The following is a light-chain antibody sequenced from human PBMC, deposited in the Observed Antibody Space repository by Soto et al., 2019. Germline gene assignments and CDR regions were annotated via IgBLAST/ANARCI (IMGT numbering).Light chain of an antibody. CDR1: QSLSTN. Sequence: DIVMTQSPVTLSVSPGEGAALSCRASQSLSTNLAWYQQKPGQAPRLLIYDASTRATGIPDRFSGSGSGTEFTLTISSLQSEDCAVYYCQHYINWPLTFGGGTKVDIK. V-gene: IGKV3-15*01. CDR2: DAS. CDR3: QHYINWPLT. J-gene: IGKJ4*02.